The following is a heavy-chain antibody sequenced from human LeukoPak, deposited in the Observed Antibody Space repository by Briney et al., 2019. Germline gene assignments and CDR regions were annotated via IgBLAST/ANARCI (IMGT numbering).Heavy chain of an antibody. V-gene: IGHV3-30-3*01. CDR3: ARDTLTPPRPYCSSTSCLEDY. CDR1: GFTFSSYA. D-gene: IGHD2-2*01. J-gene: IGHJ4*02. Sequence: PGGSLRLSCAASGFTFSSYAMHWVRQAPGKGLEWVAVISYDGSNKYYADSVKGRFTISRDNSKNTLYLQMNSLRAEDTAVYYCARDTLTPPRPYCSSTSCLEDYWGQGTLVTVSS. CDR2: ISYDGSNK.